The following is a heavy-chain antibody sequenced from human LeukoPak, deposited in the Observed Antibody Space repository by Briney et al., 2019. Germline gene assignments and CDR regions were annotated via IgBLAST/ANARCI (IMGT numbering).Heavy chain of an antibody. J-gene: IGHJ4*02. D-gene: IGHD3-16*02. CDR1: GGTFSSYA. Sequence: ASVKVSCKASGGTFSSYAISWVRQAPGQGLEWMGGIIPIFGTANYAQKFQGRVTITADESTSTAYMELSSPRSEDTAVYYCAGRGDDYVWGSYRFDYWGQGTLVTVSS. V-gene: IGHV1-69*01. CDR3: AGRGDDYVWGSYRFDY. CDR2: IIPIFGTA.